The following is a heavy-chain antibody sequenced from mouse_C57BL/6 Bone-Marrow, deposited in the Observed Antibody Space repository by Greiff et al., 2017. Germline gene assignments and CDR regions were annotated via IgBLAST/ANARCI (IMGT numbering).Heavy chain of an antibody. CDR1: GYTFTDYY. J-gene: IGHJ3*01. CDR3: GGEKKKLGHAWFAY. Sequence: QVQLQQSGPELVKPGASVKISCKASGYTFTDYYINWVKQRPGQGLEWIGWIFPGGGSTYYNEKFKGKATLTVDNSSSTAYMQLSSLTSEDSAVLCCGGEKKKLGHAWFAYWGKGTLVTVSA. CDR2: IFPGGGST. D-gene: IGHD3-3*01. V-gene: IGHV1-75*01.